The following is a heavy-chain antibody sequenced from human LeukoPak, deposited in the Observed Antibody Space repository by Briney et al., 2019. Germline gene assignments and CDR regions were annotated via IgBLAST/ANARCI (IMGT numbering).Heavy chain of an antibody. D-gene: IGHD1-26*01. CDR1: GYTFTSYG. CDR2: ISAYNGNT. V-gene: IGHV1-18*01. J-gene: IGHJ5*02. CDR3: ASTSSIVGATGWFDP. Sequence: ASVKVSCKXSGYTFTSYGISWVRQAPRQGLEWMGWISAYNGNTNYARKLQGRVTMTTDTSTSTAYMELRSLRSDDTAVYYCASTSSIVGATGWFDPWGQGTLVTVSS.